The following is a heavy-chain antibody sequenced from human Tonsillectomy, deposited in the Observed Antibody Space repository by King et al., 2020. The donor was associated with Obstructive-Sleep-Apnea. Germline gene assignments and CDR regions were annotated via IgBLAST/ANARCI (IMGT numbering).Heavy chain of an antibody. CDR1: GDSVSHYY. Sequence: VQLQESGPGLVKPSETLSLTCSVSGDSVSHYYWSWIRQPPGKGLEWIGYIYYLGSTNYNRSLKSRVTISLDSSKKQFSLHMTSVTAADTAVYFCARRGPGYFDYWGPGTLVTVSS. V-gene: IGHV4-59*08. CDR2: IYYLGST. CDR3: ARRGPGYFDY. J-gene: IGHJ4*02.